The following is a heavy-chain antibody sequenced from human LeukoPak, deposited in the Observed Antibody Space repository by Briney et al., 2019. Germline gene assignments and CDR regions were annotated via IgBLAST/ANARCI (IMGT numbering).Heavy chain of an antibody. D-gene: IGHD4-17*01. V-gene: IGHV3-7*03. J-gene: IGHJ6*02. CDR1: GFTFSSYW. Sequence: GVSLRLSCAASGFTFSSYWMSWVRQAPGKGLEWVANIKQDGSEKYYVDSVKGRFTISRDNAKNSLYLQMNSLRAEDTAVYYCARETTVTTFYYYYYGMDVWGQGTTVTVSS. CDR3: ARETTVTTFYYYYYGMDV. CDR2: IKQDGSEK.